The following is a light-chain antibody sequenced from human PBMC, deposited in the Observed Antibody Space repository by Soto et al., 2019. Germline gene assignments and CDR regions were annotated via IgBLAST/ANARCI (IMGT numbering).Light chain of an antibody. Sequence: QSALTQPPSVSGSPGQSVTISCTRTSSDVGSYNRVSWYQQPPGTAPKLMIYEVSNRPSGVPDRFSGSKSGNTASLTISGLQAEDEADYYCSLYTSSSTWVFGGGTKLTVL. CDR2: EVS. V-gene: IGLV2-18*01. CDR1: SSDVGSYNR. CDR3: SLYTSSSTWV. J-gene: IGLJ3*02.